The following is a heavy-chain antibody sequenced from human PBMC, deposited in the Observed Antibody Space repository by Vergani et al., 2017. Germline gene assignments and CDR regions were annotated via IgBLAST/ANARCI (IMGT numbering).Heavy chain of an antibody. Sequence: QVPLVPSGAEVKTPGASVKVSCKASGYTFTSYDINWVRQATGQGLEWMGWMNPNSSNTGYAQKFQGRVTMTRNTSISTAYMELSSLRSEDTAVYYCARGTPMVYYYGMDVWGQGTTVTVSS. CDR1: GYTFTSYD. CDR3: ARGTPMVYYYGMDV. D-gene: IGHD5-18*01. CDR2: MNPNSSNT. J-gene: IGHJ6*02. V-gene: IGHV1-8*01.